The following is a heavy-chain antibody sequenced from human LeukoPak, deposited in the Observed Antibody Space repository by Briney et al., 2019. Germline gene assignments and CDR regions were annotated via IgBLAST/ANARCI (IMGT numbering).Heavy chain of an antibody. CDR3: IRGNGGWAY. CDR1: GFTFRTYW. J-gene: IGHJ4*02. D-gene: IGHD6-19*01. CDR2: INSDGSTT. Sequence: PGGSLRLSCEASGFTFRTYWMHWVRQAPGKGLVWVSGINSDGSTTDYADSVRGRFTISRDTAKNTLYLQLNSLRDEDTAVCYCIRGNGGWAYWGQGTLVTVSS. V-gene: IGHV3-74*01.